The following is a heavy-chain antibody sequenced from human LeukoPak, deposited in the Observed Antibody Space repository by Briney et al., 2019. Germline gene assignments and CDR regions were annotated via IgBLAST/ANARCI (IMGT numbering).Heavy chain of an antibody. D-gene: IGHD2-21*01. Sequence: SETLSLTCTISGDSSRTYYWSWIRQTAGMGLEWIGRVYSSGNTDYNPSLKSRVAMSLDTSKNQFSLRLSSVTAADTAVYYCTTIFTGYYMDVWGKGTTVTVSS. J-gene: IGHJ6*03. CDR3: TTIFTGYYMDV. CDR2: VYSSGNT. CDR1: GDSSRTYY. V-gene: IGHV4-4*07.